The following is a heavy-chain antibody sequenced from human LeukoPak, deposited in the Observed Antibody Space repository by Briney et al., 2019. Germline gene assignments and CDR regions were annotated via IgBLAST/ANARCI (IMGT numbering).Heavy chain of an antibody. J-gene: IGHJ5*02. CDR2: VTSRGVGT. CDR1: GFTFSSYA. D-gene: IGHD2-2*01. Sequence: GGSLRLSCTDSGFTFSSYALAWVRQAPGKGLEWVAAVTSRGVGTHYADSVKGRFTISRDNSKNTLYLQMNSLRAEDTAVYYCARVPLPYCSSTSCYFWFDPWGQGTLVTVSS. CDR3: ARVPLPYCSSTSCYFWFDP. V-gene: IGHV3-23*01.